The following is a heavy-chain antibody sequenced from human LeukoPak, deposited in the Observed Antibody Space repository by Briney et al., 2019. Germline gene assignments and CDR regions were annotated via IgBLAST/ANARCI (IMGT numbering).Heavy chain of an antibody. V-gene: IGHV4-59*12. Sequence: SETLSLTCTVSGGSISSYYWSWIRQPPGKGLEWIGYIYYSGSTNYNPSLKSRVTISVDTSKNQFSLKLSSVTAADTAAYYCARIEYSSSGNYFDYWGQGTLVTVSS. CDR1: GGSISSYY. D-gene: IGHD6-6*01. J-gene: IGHJ4*02. CDR2: IYYSGST. CDR3: ARIEYSSSGNYFDY.